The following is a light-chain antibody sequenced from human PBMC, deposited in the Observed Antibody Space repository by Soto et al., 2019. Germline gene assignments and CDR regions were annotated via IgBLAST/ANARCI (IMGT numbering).Light chain of an antibody. CDR3: QQSYSTPPLT. CDR2: AAS. Sequence: DIQMTQSPSSLSASVGDRVTITCRASQSISNYLNWYQQKTGKAPKLLISAASSLQSGVPSRFNGSGSGTDFTLTIGSLQPEYFATYYCQQSYSTPPLTFDGGTKVEIK. CDR1: QSISNY. J-gene: IGKJ4*01. V-gene: IGKV1-39*01.